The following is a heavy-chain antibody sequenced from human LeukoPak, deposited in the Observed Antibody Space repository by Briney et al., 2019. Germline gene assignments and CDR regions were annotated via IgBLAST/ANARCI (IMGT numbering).Heavy chain of an antibody. V-gene: IGHV3-74*01. J-gene: IGHJ5*02. Sequence: PGGSLRLSCAASGFTFSSYDMHWVRQAPGKGLVWVSRIDYDGSTTTYADSVKGRFTISRDNAKNTLYLQMNSLRAEDTAVYYCTHLGWFDPWGQGTLVTVSS. CDR3: THLGWFDP. CDR2: IDYDGSTT. CDR1: GFTFSSYD.